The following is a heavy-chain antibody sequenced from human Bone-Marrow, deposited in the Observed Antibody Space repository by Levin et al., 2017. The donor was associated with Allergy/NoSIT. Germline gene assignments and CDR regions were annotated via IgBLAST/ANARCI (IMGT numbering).Heavy chain of an antibody. V-gene: IGHV1-18*01. CDR1: GYTFTDYG. D-gene: IGHD2-15*01. CDR3: ARRYCSGGSCYLDP. J-gene: IGHJ5*02. CDR2: INTKNFNT. Sequence: GGSLRLSCKASGYTFTDYGISWVRQGQAPGQGLELMGWINTKNFNTNYVQKFQGRFTMTTETSTSTAYMELRSLRSDDTAVYYCARRYCSGGSCYLDPWGQGTLVTVSS.